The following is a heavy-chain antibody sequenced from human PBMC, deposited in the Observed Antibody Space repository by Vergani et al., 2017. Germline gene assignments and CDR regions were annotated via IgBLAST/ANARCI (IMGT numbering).Heavy chain of an antibody. CDR3: ATKSCGTPGCQIGYFRE. CDR1: GFTFSYYG. V-gene: IGHV3-30*03. Sequence: QVQVVESGGGVVQPGTSLRLSCATSGFTFSYYGMHWVRQAPGKGLEWVAVISYDGTQKYYADSVKGRFTISRDNSKSTLYLQMNSLRTEDTAVYYCATKSCGTPGCQIGYFREWGQGTLVTVSS. J-gene: IGHJ1*01. D-gene: IGHD1-1*01. CDR2: ISYDGTQK.